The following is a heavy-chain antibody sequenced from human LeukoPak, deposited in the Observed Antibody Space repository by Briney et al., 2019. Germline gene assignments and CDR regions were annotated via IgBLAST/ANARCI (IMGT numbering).Heavy chain of an antibody. Sequence: ASVKVSCKASGGTFSSYAISWVRQAPGQGLEWMGEIIPNFGTANYAQKFQGRVTITTDESTSTAYMELSSLRSEDTAVYYCARGLYYDSSGYYYYYYYYMDVWGKGTTVTVSS. CDR2: IIPNFGTA. J-gene: IGHJ6*03. V-gene: IGHV1-69*05. CDR3: ARGLYYDSSGYYYYYYYYMDV. CDR1: GGTFSSYA. D-gene: IGHD3-22*01.